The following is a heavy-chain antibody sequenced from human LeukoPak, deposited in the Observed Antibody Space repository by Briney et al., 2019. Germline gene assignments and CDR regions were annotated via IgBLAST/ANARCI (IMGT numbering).Heavy chain of an antibody. CDR1: GGSISSYY. CDR3: ARETIPLGYCSSTSCLRYFDY. V-gene: IGHV4-59*01. D-gene: IGHD2-2*01. CDR2: IYYCGST. J-gene: IGHJ4*02. Sequence: MPSETLSLTCTVSGGSISSYYWSWIRQPPGKGLEWIGYIYYCGSTNYNPSLKSRVTISVDTSKNQFSLKLSSVTAADTAVYYCARETIPLGYCSSTSCLRYFDYWGQGTLVTVSS.